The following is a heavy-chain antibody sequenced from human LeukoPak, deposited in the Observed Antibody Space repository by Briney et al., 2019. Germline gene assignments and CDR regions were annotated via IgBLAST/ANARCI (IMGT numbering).Heavy chain of an antibody. D-gene: IGHD3-16*01. CDR1: GFTFSSYA. V-gene: IGHV3-23*01. J-gene: IGHJ5*02. CDR2: ITGSGTNT. Sequence: GGSLRLSCAASGFTFSSYAMGWVRQGPGKGLDWVSTITGSGTNTYYADSVKGRFTISRDNSKNTLYLQMNSLRAEDTAIYYCAPSRGGWFDPRGQGTLVTVSS. CDR3: APSRGGWFDP.